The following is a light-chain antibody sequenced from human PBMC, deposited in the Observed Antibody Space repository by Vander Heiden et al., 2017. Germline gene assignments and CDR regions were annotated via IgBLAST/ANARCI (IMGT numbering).Light chain of an antibody. CDR3: QQSYSTPRT. CDR1: QSISTY. J-gene: IGKJ3*01. CDR2: AAS. Sequence: IQMTQSPSPLSASVGDRITIACRASQSISTYLNWYQQKPGRAPKLLLYAASSLQSGVPSRFSGSGSGTDFTLTISSLQPEDFATYYCQQSYSTPRTFGPGTRVDIK. V-gene: IGKV1-39*01.